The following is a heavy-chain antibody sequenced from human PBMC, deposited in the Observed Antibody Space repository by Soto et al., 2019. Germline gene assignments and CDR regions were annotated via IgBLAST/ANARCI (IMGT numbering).Heavy chain of an antibody. CDR3: ASVMVRYYDSLTGYYQDAFDI. CDR2: INPGGGST. CDR1: GYTFTSYY. Sequence: VASLKVSSKASGYTFTSYYMHWVRQAPGQGIEWMGIINPGGGSTSYAQKFQGRVTMTRATSTSTVNMELSSLSSEDTAVYYCASVMVRYYDSLTGYYQDAFDIWGQGTMVTVS. V-gene: IGHV1-46*01. J-gene: IGHJ3*02. D-gene: IGHD3-9*01.